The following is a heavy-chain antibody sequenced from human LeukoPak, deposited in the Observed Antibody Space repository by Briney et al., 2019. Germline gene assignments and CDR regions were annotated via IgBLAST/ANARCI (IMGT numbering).Heavy chain of an antibody. J-gene: IGHJ5*02. V-gene: IGHV3-23*01. CDR3: AKDLRYCSSTRCYEEIWFDP. Sequence: GGSLRLSCAASGFTFTSFAMTWVRQAPGKGLEWVSAISGSGGSTYYADSVKGRFTISRDNSKNTLWLHMHSLRAEDTAVYYCAKDLRYCSSTRCYEEIWFDPWGQGTLVTVSS. CDR1: GFTFTSFA. D-gene: IGHD2-2*01. CDR2: ISGSGGST.